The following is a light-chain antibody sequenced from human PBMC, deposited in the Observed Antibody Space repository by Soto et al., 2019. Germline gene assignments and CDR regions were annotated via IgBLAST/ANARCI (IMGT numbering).Light chain of an antibody. CDR1: SSNIGSKY. CDR3: AAWDAGVSVPA. V-gene: IGLV1-47*01. Sequence: QSVLTQPPSASGTPGQRVTISCSGSSSNIGSKYVYWYQQLPGTAPKLLMYRNNQRPSGVPDRFSGSKSGTSASLGISGLRSEDEADYYCAAWDAGVSVPAFGGGTKLTVL. CDR2: RNN. J-gene: IGLJ2*01.